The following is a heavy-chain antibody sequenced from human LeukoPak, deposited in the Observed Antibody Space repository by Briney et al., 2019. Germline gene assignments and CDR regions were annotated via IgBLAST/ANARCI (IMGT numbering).Heavy chain of an antibody. CDR2: ISSSSSYI. V-gene: IGHV3-21*01. CDR3: ARVELISGSFDY. J-gene: IGHJ4*02. Sequence: PGGSLRLSCAASGFTFSNYHMNWVRQAPGKGLEWVSSISSSSSYIYYADSVKGRFTISRDNVKNSLYLQMNSLRDEDTAVYYCARVELISGSFDYWGQGTLVTVSS. CDR1: GFTFSNYH. D-gene: IGHD1-14*01.